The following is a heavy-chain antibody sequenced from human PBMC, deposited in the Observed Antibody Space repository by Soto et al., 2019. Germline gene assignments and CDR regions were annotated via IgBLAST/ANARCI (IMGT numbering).Heavy chain of an antibody. D-gene: IGHD5-18*01. Sequence: QVQLVESGGGVVQPGRSLRLSCAASGFTFSSYAMRWVRQAPGKGLEWVAVISYDGSNKYYADSVKGRFTISRDNSKNTLYLQMNSLRAEDTAVYYCARDPSEDTAMVTFDYWGQGTLVTVSS. J-gene: IGHJ4*02. CDR3: ARDPSEDTAMVTFDY. V-gene: IGHV3-30-3*01. CDR2: ISYDGSNK. CDR1: GFTFSSYA.